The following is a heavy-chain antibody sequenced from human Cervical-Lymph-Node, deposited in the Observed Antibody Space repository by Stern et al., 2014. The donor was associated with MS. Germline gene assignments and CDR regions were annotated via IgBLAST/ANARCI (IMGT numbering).Heavy chain of an antibody. CDR1: GGTFSTFS. V-gene: IGHV1-69*06. CDR2: IIPILDTP. CDR3: VLPSTVTTAAFDV. Sequence: VHLVESGAEVKKPGSSVKVSCKASGGTFSTFSINWVRQVPGQSLEWMGGIIPILDTPNFAQKFQGRVTITADSSTSTVYMALNSLRVDDTAVYYCVLPSTVTTAAFDVWGRGTMVTVSS. J-gene: IGHJ3*01. D-gene: IGHD4-11*01.